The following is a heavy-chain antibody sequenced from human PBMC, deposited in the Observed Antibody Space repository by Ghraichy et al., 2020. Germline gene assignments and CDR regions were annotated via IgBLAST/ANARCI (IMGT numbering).Heavy chain of an antibody. CDR2: IYYSGST. CDR1: GGSISSSSYY. D-gene: IGHD3-22*01. CDR3: ARSLTYYYDNGMDV. J-gene: IGHJ6*02. V-gene: IGHV4-39*01. Sequence: SETLSLTCTVSGGSISSSSYYWGWIRQPPGKGLEWIGSIYYSGSTYCNPSLKSRVTISVDTSKNQFSLKLSSVTAADTAVYYCARSLTYYYDNGMDVWGQGTTVTVSS.